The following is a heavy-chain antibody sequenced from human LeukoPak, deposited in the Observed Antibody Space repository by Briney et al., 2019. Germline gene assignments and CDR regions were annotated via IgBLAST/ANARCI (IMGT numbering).Heavy chain of an antibody. D-gene: IGHD5-24*01. CDR3: AKQMAVDYFDY. V-gene: IGHV3-30*18. Sequence: GGSLRLSCAASGFTFNSYGMHWVPQAPGKGLEWVAVISYDGKNEYYTDSVKGRFTISRDNAKNTLYLQMNSLRAEDTAVYYCAKQMAVDYFDYWGQGTLVTVSS. CDR1: GFTFNSYG. J-gene: IGHJ4*02. CDR2: ISYDGKNE.